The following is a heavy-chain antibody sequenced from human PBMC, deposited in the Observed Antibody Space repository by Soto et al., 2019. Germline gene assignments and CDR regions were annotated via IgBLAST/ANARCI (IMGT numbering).Heavy chain of an antibody. CDR1: GHTLNDLS. D-gene: IGHD5-12*01. Sequence: QVELIQSGAEVKNPGASVKVSCKVSGHTLNDLSIHWVRPAPGKGLEWMGGFDVEDGETVYAQQFQGRLTMTDDTSTDTAYMELSSLKSDDTAVYYWATNRAYVVGTQLIKYLDYWGQGTLVSVSS. V-gene: IGHV1-24*01. CDR3: ATNRAYVVGTQLIKYLDY. J-gene: IGHJ4*02. CDR2: FDVEDGET.